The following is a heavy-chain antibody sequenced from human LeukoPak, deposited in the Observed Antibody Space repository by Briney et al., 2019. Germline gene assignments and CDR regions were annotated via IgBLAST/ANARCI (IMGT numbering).Heavy chain of an antibody. V-gene: IGHV3-23*01. CDR3: ASESAGGFDY. CDR2: ISGNGGST. J-gene: IGHJ4*02. CDR1: GFTFSSYA. Sequence: GGSLRLSCAASGFTFSSYAMSWVRQAPGKGLEWVSVISGNGGSTYYADSVKGRFTISRDNSRNTLFLQLNGLRDEDTAVYFCASESAGGFDYWGQGTLVTVSS. D-gene: IGHD1-26*01.